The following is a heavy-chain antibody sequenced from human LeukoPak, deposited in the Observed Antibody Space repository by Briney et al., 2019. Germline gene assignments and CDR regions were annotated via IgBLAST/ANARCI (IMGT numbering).Heavy chain of an antibody. V-gene: IGHV3-74*01. D-gene: IGHD3-10*01. CDR1: GFTFSSYW. CDR2: INSDGSST. CDR3: ARTYGSGSYWGY. J-gene: IGHJ4*02. Sequence: GGSLRLSCAASGFTFSSYWMHWVRQAPGKGLVWVSRINSDGSSTSYSDSVKGRFTISRDNAKNTLYLQMNSLRAEDTAVYYCARTYGSGSYWGYWGQGTLVTVSS.